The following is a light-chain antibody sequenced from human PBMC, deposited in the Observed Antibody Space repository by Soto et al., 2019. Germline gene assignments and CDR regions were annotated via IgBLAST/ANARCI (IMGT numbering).Light chain of an antibody. J-gene: IGLJ2*01. CDR1: SSDVGGYNY. CDR3: SSYTSTSAVV. CDR2: DVS. V-gene: IGLV2-14*01. Sequence: QSVLTQPASVSGSPGQSITISCTGTSSDVGGYNYVSWYQQHPGKAPKLMIYDVSNRPSGVSNRFSGSKSGNTASLTLSGLQAVAEADYYCSSYTSTSAVVFGGETKLTVL.